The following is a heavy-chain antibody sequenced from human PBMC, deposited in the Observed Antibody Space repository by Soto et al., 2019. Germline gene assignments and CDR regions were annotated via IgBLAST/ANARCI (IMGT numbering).Heavy chain of an antibody. J-gene: IGHJ6*02. V-gene: IGHV3-23*01. CDR3: ARPRYYDFWSGYYTGTGMDV. D-gene: IGHD3-3*01. CDR2: ISGSGGST. Sequence: GGSLRLSCAASGFTFSSYAMSWVRQAPGKGLEWVSAISGSGGSTYYADSVKGRFTISRDNSKNTLYLQMNSLRAEDTAVYYCARPRYYDFWSGYYTGTGMDVWGQGTTVTVSS. CDR1: GFTFSSYA.